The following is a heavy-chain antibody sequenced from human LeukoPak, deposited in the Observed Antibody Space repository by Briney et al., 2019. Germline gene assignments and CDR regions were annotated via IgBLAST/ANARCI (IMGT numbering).Heavy chain of an antibody. D-gene: IGHD5-18*01. J-gene: IGHJ2*01. V-gene: IGHV6-1*01. CDR1: GDSVSSNSAA. CDR2: TYYRSKWYN. Sequence: SQTLSLTCAISGDSVSSNSAAWNWIRQSPSRGLEWLGRTYYRSKWYNDYAVSVKSRITINPDASKNQFSLQLKSVTPEDTAVYYCACGYSYGYWYFDLWGRGTLVTVSS. CDR3: ACGYSYGYWYFDL.